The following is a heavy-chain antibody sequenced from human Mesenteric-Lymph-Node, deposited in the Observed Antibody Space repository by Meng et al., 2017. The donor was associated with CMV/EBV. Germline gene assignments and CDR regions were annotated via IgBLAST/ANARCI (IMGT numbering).Heavy chain of an antibody. Sequence: SFSGYYWSWISQTPGKGLEWIGEINHSGSTNYDPSLKSRVTISVDTSKNQFSLKMSSVTAADTAVYYCARGRPGYCSGGSCYQPFDYWGQGTLVTVSS. D-gene: IGHD2-15*01. CDR3: ARGRPGYCSGGSCYQPFDY. CDR1: SFSGYY. CDR2: INHSGST. V-gene: IGHV4-34*01. J-gene: IGHJ4*02.